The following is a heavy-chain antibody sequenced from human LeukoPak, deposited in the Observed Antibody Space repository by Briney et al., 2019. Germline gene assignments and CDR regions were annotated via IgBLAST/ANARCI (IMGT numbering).Heavy chain of an antibody. J-gene: IGHJ4*02. V-gene: IGHV1-69*13. CDR2: IIPIFGTA. Sequence: SVKVSCKASGGTFSSYAISWVRQAPGQGLEWMGGIIPIFGTANYAQKFQGRVTITADESTSTAYMELSSLRSEDTAVYYCARDGDSGSHDGDYWGQGTLVTVSS. D-gene: IGHD1-26*01. CDR1: GGTFSSYA. CDR3: ARDGDSGSHDGDY.